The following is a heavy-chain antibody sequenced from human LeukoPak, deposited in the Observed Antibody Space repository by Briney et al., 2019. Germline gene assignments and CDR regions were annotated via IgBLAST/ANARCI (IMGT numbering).Heavy chain of an antibody. Sequence: SETLSLTCTVSGGSTSSYYWSWIRQPAGKGLEWIGRIYASGSTTYNPSLKSRVTISVDTSKNQFSLKLSSVTAADTAVYYCARERGYSYGSTGMFYMDVWGKGTTVTISS. V-gene: IGHV4-4*07. J-gene: IGHJ6*03. CDR2: IYASGST. CDR3: ARERGYSYGSTGMFYMDV. D-gene: IGHD5-18*01. CDR1: GGSTSSYY.